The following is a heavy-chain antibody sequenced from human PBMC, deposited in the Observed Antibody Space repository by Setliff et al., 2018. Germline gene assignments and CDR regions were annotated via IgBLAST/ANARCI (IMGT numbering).Heavy chain of an antibody. V-gene: IGHV1-2*02. CDR3: VRVGVPSGYWYYLDY. D-gene: IGHD3-22*01. Sequence: ASVKVSCKASGYTFTGYSIHWVRQAPGQGLEWMGWITPNSGGTNYAQKFKGRVTMTRDTSITTVHMELRRLTSDDTAIYYCVRVGVPSGYWYYLDYWGQGTQVTVSS. CDR2: ITPNSGGT. J-gene: IGHJ4*02. CDR1: GYTFTGYS.